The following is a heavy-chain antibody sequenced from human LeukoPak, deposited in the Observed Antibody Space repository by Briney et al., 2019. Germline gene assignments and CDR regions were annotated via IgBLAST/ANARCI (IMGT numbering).Heavy chain of an antibody. CDR3: ATSGDSSSWYGGHAFDI. D-gene: IGHD6-13*01. J-gene: IGHJ3*02. V-gene: IGHV1-24*01. Sequence: GASVKVSCKVSGYTLTELSMHWGRQAPGKGLEWMGGFDPEDGETIYAQKFQGRVTMTEDTSTDTAYMELSSLRSEDTAVYYCATSGDSSSWYGGHAFDIWGQGTMVTVSS. CDR2: FDPEDGET. CDR1: GYTLTELS.